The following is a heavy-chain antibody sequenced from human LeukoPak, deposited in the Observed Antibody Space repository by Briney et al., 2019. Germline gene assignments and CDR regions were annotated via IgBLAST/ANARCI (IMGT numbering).Heavy chain of an antibody. CDR1: GFTFSSYS. V-gene: IGHV3-21*01. CDR2: ISSSSSYI. Sequence: PGGSLRLSCAASGFTFSSYSMNWVRQAPGKGLEWVSSISSSSSYIYYADSVKGRFTISRDNAKNSLYLQMNSLRAEDTAVYYCARVGDLLNEGSPWGQGTLVTVSS. D-gene: IGHD3-10*01. CDR3: ARVGDLLNEGSP. J-gene: IGHJ5*02.